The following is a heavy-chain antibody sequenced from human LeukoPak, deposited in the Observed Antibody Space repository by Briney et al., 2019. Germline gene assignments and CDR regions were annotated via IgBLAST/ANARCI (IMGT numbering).Heavy chain of an antibody. J-gene: IGHJ3*02. D-gene: IGHD4-17*01. Sequence: GGSLRLSCTASGFTFGDYAMSWVRQAPGKGLEWVGFIRSKAYGGTTEYAASVKGRFTISRDDSKSIAYLQLNSPKTEDTAVYCCTRRTVTTDAFDIWGQGTTVTVSS. CDR2: IRSKAYGGTT. CDR1: GFTFGDYA. CDR3: TRRTVTTDAFDI. V-gene: IGHV3-49*04.